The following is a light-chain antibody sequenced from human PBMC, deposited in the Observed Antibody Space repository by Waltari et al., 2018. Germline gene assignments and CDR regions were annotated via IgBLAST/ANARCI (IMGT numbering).Light chain of an antibody. J-gene: IGLJ3*02. CDR2: DVS. CDR1: SSDVGCYNY. CDR3: SSYTSSSTLWV. V-gene: IGLV2-14*03. Sequence: QSALTQPASVSGSPGQSITISCTGTSSDVGCYNYVPWYQQHPGKAPKLMIYDVSNRPSGVSNRFSGSKSGNTASLTISGLQAEDEADYYCSSYTSSSTLWVFGGGTKLTVL.